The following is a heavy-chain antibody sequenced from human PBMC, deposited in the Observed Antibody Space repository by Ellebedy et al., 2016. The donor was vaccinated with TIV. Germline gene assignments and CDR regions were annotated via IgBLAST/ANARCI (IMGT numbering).Heavy chain of an antibody. Sequence: ASVKVSCXASGYTFTSYDINWVRQATGQGLEWMGWISAFNGYTNHAQKFQGRVTMTTDTSTTTAYMELRSLRSDDTALYYCATQRCNGASCYLSYHNYFYGMDVWGRGTTVTVSS. D-gene: IGHD2-2*01. CDR2: ISAFNGYT. CDR3: ATQRCNGASCYLSYHNYFYGMDV. J-gene: IGHJ6*02. V-gene: IGHV1-18*01. CDR1: GYTFTSYD.